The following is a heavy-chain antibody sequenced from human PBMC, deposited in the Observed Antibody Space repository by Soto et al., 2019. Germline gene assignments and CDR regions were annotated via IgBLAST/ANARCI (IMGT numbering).Heavy chain of an antibody. J-gene: IGHJ3*02. CDR2: TSANNADT. Sequence: GASVKVSCKGSGYPCSRYGISCERQAPGQGLEWLAWTSANNADTNYVGNLQVRLTLTTDMNKGTAYMELSNLRSDEKAVCYCAREPIAAAADDASHIRRKGTLVTV. CDR3: AREPIAAAADDASHI. CDR1: GYPCSRYG. V-gene: IGHV1-18*04. D-gene: IGHD6-13*01.